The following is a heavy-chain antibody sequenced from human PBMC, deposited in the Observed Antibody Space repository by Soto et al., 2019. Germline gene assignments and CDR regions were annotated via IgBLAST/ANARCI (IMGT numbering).Heavy chain of an antibody. D-gene: IGHD6-13*01. CDR3: ARELDSSSWNNWFDP. CDR2: ISYDGSNK. J-gene: IGHJ5*02. CDR1: GFTFSSYA. Sequence: GGSLRLSCAASGFTFSSYAMHWVRQAPGKGLEWVAVISYDGSNKYYADSVKGRFTISRDNSKNTLYLQMNSLRAEDTAVYYCARELDSSSWNNWFDPWGQGTLVTV. V-gene: IGHV3-30-3*01.